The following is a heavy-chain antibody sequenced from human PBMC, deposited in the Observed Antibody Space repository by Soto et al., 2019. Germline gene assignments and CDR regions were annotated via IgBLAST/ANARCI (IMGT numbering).Heavy chain of an antibody. J-gene: IGHJ4*02. Sequence: QVQLVQSGAEVKSAGSSVKGSCKASGDTFNFYSINWVRQAPGLGLEWVGRVNPILSMSNYAQRFQGRVTMTADKSTGTAYRALRSLRSEDTAIYYCESNYVSGYRAFDSWGQGALVTVSS. CDR2: VNPILSMS. V-gene: IGHV1-69*02. D-gene: IGHD3-10*01. CDR1: GDTFNFYS. CDR3: ESNYVSGYRAFDS.